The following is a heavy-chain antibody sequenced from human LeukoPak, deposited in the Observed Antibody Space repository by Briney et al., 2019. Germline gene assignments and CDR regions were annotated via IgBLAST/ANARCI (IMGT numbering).Heavy chain of an antibody. J-gene: IGHJ4*02. CDR1: GFTLSSYE. Sequence: PGGSLRLSCTASGFTLSSYEMNWVRQAPGKGLERISYITGSGDTIYYADSVKGRFTISRDNAKNSLFLQMNSLTADDTAVYYCARERTTIVSGTTIGAYWGQGTLVTVSS. V-gene: IGHV3-48*03. D-gene: IGHD2/OR15-2a*01. CDR2: ITGSGDTI. CDR3: ARERTTIVSGTTIGAY.